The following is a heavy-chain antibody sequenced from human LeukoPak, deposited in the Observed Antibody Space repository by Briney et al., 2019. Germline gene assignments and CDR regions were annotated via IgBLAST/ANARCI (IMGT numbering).Heavy chain of an antibody. CDR3: AKEDVVVPAVGLDY. V-gene: IGHV3-23*01. Sequence: PGRSLRLSCAAAGFISSRYAMSWVRQAPGKGLGWVSGITGNGGSTYSADSVKGRFTISRDNSKNTLYLQMNSLRAEDTAVYYCAKEDVVVPAVGLDYWGQGSLVTVSS. CDR2: ITGNGGST. CDR1: GFISSRYA. D-gene: IGHD2-2*01. J-gene: IGHJ4*02.